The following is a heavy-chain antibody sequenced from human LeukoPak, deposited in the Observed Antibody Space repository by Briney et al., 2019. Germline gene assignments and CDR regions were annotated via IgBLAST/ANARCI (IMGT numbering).Heavy chain of an antibody. J-gene: IGHJ4*02. D-gene: IGHD2-2*01. CDR2: IWPDGSVK. V-gene: IGHV3-33*01. CDR3: ARITCSSASCYPPVY. Sequence: GGSLRLSCTASGFPFSSYGMHWVRQAPGKGLVWVTVIWPDGSVKYYADSVKGRFTISRDNAKNTLYLQMNSLRAEDTAVYYCARITCSSASCYPPVYWGQGTLVTVSS. CDR1: GFPFSSYG.